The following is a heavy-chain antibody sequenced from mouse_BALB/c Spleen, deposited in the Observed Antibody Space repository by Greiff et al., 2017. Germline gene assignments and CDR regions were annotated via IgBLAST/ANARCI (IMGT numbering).Heavy chain of an antibody. CDR3: ATELTGDAMDY. CDR1: GFAFSSYD. Sequence: EVQGVESGGGLVKPGGSLKLSCAASGFAFSSYDMSWVRQTPEKRLEWVAYISSGGGSTYYPDTVKGRFTISRDNAKNTLYLQMSSLKSEDTAMYYCATELTGDAMDYWGQGTSVTVSS. J-gene: IGHJ4*01. CDR2: ISSGGGST. V-gene: IGHV5-12-1*01. D-gene: IGHD4-1*01.